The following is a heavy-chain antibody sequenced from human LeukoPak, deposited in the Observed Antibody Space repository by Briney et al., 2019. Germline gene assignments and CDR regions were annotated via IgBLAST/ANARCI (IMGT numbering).Heavy chain of an antibody. J-gene: IGHJ4*02. CDR3: ARVDTVMAYYFDL. D-gene: IGHD5-18*01. CDR2: IYSGGTT. Sequence: GGSLRLSCAASGLTVSTNCMTWVRQAPGKGLEWVSTIYSGGTTYYADSVMGRFTISRHNSRNTLYLQMNSLRAEDTAVYYCARVDTVMAYYFDLWGQGTLVTASS. CDR1: GLTVSTNC. V-gene: IGHV3-53*04.